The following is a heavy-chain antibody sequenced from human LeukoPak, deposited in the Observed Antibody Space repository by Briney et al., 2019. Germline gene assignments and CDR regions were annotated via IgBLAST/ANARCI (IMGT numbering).Heavy chain of an antibody. D-gene: IGHD3-9*01. V-gene: IGHV3-66*02. CDR1: GFTVSSNY. J-gene: IGHJ4*02. CDR2: IYSGGST. Sequence: GGSLRLSCATSGFTVSSNYMSWVRQAPGKGLEWVSVIYSGGSTYYADSVKGRFTISRDNSKNTLYLQMNSLRAEDTAVYYCARVVRYFDWSLDYWGQGTLVTVSS. CDR3: ARVVRYFDWSLDY.